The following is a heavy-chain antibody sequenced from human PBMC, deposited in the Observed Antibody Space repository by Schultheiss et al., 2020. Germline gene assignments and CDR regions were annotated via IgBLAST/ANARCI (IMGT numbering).Heavy chain of an antibody. CDR2: INHSGST. V-gene: IGHV4-61*08. D-gene: IGHD3-22*01. Sequence: SETLSLTCTVSGGSISSGGYYWSWIRQPPGKGLEWIGEINHSGSTKYNPSLKSRVTESVDPSKNQFSLKLSSVTAADTAVYYCATHYYRGAFDIWGQGTMVTVSS. CDR3: ATHYYRGAFDI. CDR1: GGSISSGGYY. J-gene: IGHJ3*02.